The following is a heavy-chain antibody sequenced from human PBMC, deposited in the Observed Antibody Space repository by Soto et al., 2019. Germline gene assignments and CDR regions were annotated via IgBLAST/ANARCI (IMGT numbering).Heavy chain of an antibody. Sequence: GASVKVSCKASGGTFSSYAISWVRQAPGQGLEWMGGIIPIFGTANYAQKFQGRVTITADESTSTAYMELSSLRSEDTAVYYCASRIAAAGPFDYWGQGTLVTSPQ. J-gene: IGHJ4*02. CDR3: ASRIAAAGPFDY. CDR2: IIPIFGTA. D-gene: IGHD6-13*01. V-gene: IGHV1-69*13. CDR1: GGTFSSYA.